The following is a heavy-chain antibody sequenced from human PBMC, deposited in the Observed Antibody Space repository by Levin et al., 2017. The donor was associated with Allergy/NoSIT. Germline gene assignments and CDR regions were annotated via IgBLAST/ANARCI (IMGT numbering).Heavy chain of an antibody. Sequence: GESLKISCAASRFTFSGRAMSWVRQAPGKGLEWVSGISSSGSTTYYADSVKGRFTISRDNSKNTLFLQMNSLRAEDTATYYCASGPTIFGVVISLNYYYGMDVWGQGTTVTVSS. D-gene: IGHD3-3*01. V-gene: IGHV3-23*01. CDR2: ISSSGSTT. CDR3: ASGPTIFGVVISLNYYYGMDV. J-gene: IGHJ6*02. CDR1: RFTFSGRA.